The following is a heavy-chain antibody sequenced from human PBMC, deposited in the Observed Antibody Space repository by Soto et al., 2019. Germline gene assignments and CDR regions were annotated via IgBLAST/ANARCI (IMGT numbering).Heavy chain of an antibody. CDR2: VYYTGST. V-gene: IGHV4-59*01. CDR1: GGSISGSY. D-gene: IGHD2-15*01. J-gene: IGHJ4*02. Sequence: SETLSLTCSVSGGSISGSYWSWIRQSPGKGLECLGYVYYTGSTNYSPSLRSRVSISVDTSKYEFSLRLSSVTAADPAVYLCARGVAVSGAHIDYWGQGTQVTVSS. CDR3: ARGVAVSGAHIDY.